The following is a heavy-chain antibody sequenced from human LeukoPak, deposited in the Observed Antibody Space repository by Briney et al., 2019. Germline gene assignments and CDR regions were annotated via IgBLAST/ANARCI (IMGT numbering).Heavy chain of an antibody. Sequence: PGGSLRLSCAASGFTFSSYAMHWVRQAPGKGLEWVAVISYDGSNKYYADSVKGRFTISRDNSKNTLYLQVNSLRAEDTAVYYCARASDPHSSSSGLGYWGQGTLVTVSS. J-gene: IGHJ4*02. CDR1: GFTFSSYA. CDR2: ISYDGSNK. V-gene: IGHV3-30*01. CDR3: ARASDPHSSSSGLGY. D-gene: IGHD6-6*01.